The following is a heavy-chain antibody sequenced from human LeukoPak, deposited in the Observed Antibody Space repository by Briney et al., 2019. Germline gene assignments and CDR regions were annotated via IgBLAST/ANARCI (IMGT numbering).Heavy chain of an antibody. CDR3: ARETGSAVGSTDFDY. V-gene: IGHV3-30-3*01. CDR1: GFTFSSYA. CDR2: ISYDGSNK. D-gene: IGHD4-17*01. J-gene: IGHJ4*02. Sequence: GGSLRLSCAASGFTFSSYAMSWVRQAPGKGLEWVAVISYDGSNKYYADSVKGRFTISRDNSKNTLYLQMNSLRAEDTAVYYCARETGSAVGSTDFDYWGQGTLVTVSS.